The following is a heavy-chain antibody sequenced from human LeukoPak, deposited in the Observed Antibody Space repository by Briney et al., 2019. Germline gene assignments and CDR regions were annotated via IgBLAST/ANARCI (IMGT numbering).Heavy chain of an antibody. Sequence: TGGSLRLSCAASGFTFSSYSMNWVRQAPGKGLEWVGRVKSKIDGGTIDYAAPVKGRFTISRDDSKNTLYLQMNSLKTEDTGVYYCTTAVVREGYWGQGTLVTVFS. CDR2: VKSKIDGGTI. CDR3: TTAVVREGY. CDR1: GFTFSSYS. D-gene: IGHD3-10*01. J-gene: IGHJ4*02. V-gene: IGHV3-15*01.